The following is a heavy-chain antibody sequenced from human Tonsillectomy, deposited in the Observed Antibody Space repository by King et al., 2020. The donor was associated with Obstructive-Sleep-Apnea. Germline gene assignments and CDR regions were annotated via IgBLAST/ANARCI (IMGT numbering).Heavy chain of an antibody. Sequence: VQLQQWGPGLLKPSETLSLTCAVYGESFSGCYWTWIRQPPGKGLEWIGEINHLGSTIYSPPLKSRVTISVDTPKNQFSLNLSSVTAADTAVYYCARLRAGQGSNAFDYWGQGTLVTVSS. V-gene: IGHV4-34*01. J-gene: IGHJ4*02. D-gene: IGHD1-26*01. CDR1: GESFSGCY. CDR3: ARLRAGQGSNAFDY. CDR2: INHLGST.